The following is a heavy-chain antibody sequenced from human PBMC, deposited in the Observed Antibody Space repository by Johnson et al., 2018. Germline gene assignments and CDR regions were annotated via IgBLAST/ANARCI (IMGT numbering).Heavy chain of an antibody. V-gene: IGHV1-8*01. CDR2: MSPNTGDT. J-gene: IGHJ3*02. Sequence: QVQLVQSGTEVKEPGASVGVSCKASGYSFISYDINWVRQATGQGLEWMGWMSPNTGDTGYAQKFQDRVTMTRDSSPNTVYMELSSLRPEDTAVYYCARIVSGWSGFDIWGQGTMVTVSS. D-gene: IGHD6-19*01. CDR3: ARIVSGWSGFDI. CDR1: GYSFISYD.